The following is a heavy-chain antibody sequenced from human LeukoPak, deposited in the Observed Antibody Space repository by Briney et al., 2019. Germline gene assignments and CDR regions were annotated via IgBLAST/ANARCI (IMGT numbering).Heavy chain of an antibody. Sequence: GVSLNFSCKGYGYSFTRYWISWVRQMPGKGLGWMGIIYPGDSDTRYSPSFQGQVTISADKSISTAYLQWSSLKASDTAMYYCARAVVRRVHKYYFDYWGQGTLVTVSS. J-gene: IGHJ4*02. CDR1: GYSFTRYW. CDR2: IYPGDSDT. V-gene: IGHV5-51*01. D-gene: IGHD3-10*01. CDR3: ARAVVRRVHKYYFDY.